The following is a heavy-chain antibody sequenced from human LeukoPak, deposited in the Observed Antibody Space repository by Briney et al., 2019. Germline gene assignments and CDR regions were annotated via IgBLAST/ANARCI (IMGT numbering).Heavy chain of an antibody. CDR3: AELGITMIGGV. V-gene: IGHV3-48*03. Sequence: GGFVRLSCAASGFTFSSYEMDWVRQAPGKGLEWVAHISSSGRYIDYADSVKGRITISRDNAKNSLYLQMNSLRAEDTAVYYCAELGITMIGGVWGKGTTVTISS. J-gene: IGHJ6*04. CDR2: ISSSGRYI. CDR1: GFTFSSYE. D-gene: IGHD3-10*02.